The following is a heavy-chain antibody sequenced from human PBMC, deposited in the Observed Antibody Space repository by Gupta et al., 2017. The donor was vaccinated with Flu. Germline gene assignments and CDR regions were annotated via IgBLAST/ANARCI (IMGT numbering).Heavy chain of an antibody. CDR1: GGPINNYY. V-gene: IGHV4-59*01. J-gene: IGHJ4*02. D-gene: IGHD2/OR15-2a*01. CDR3: ARGDIEVFQH. Sequence: QVQLQESGPGLVKPSGTLSLTCNVSGGPINNYYWSWIRQTPGKGLEWIGYVHYSGSTNYNPSLKSRVTISVDTSRIQFSLKLSSVTAADTAVYYCARGDIEVFQHWGQGIQVTASS. CDR2: VHYSGST.